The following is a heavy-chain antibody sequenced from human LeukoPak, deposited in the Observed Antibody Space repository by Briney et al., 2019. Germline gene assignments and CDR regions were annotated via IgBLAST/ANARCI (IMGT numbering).Heavy chain of an antibody. CDR2: ISWNSGSI. CDR1: GFTFDDYA. Sequence: GRSLRLSCAASGFTFDDYAMHWVRQAPGKGLEWVSGISWNSGSIGYADSVKGRFTISRDNATNSLYLQMNSLRAEDTALYYCAKDGEATIFGAYYYYYGMDVWGQGTTVTVSS. D-gene: IGHD3-3*01. V-gene: IGHV3-9*01. J-gene: IGHJ6*02. CDR3: AKDGEATIFGAYYYYYGMDV.